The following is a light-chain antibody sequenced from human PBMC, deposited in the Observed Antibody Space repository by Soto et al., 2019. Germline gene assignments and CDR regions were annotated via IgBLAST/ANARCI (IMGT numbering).Light chain of an antibody. CDR2: EVS. V-gene: IGLV2-14*01. Sequence: QSALTQPASVSGSPGQSITISCTGTSSDVGSYNYVSWYQQHPGKAPKLMIYEVSNRPSGVSNRFSCSKSGNTASLTISGLQAEDEANFYCCSYTSSSTVFGGGTKLTVL. CDR1: SSDVGSYNY. J-gene: IGLJ3*02. CDR3: CSYTSSSTV.